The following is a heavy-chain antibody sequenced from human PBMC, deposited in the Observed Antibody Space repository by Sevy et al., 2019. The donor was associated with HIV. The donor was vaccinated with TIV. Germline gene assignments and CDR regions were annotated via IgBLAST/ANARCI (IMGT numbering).Heavy chain of an antibody. Sequence: GGSLRLSCAASGYIFSSYTMTWVRQAPGKGLEWVSGITGSGGNTYYADSVKGRFTISRDNSKSTLYLQMNNLRAEDTAVYYCAKGLRYKFYGEGNYYYYHGMDVWGQGTTVTVSS. V-gene: IGHV3-23*01. D-gene: IGHD3-16*02. CDR2: ITGSGGNT. CDR1: GYIFSSYT. J-gene: IGHJ6*02. CDR3: AKGLRYKFYGEGNYYYYHGMDV.